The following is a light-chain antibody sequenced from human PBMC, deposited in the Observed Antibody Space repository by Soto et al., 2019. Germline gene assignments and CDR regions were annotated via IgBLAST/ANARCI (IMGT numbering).Light chain of an antibody. V-gene: IGKV1-5*01. CDR3: PQYISYTLT. CDR2: HGS. Sequence: DIQMTQSPSTLPASVGDTVTITCRASQSITNSLAWYVQKPGKAPELLIYHGSSLESGVPSRFSGSGSGTEFSLTIRSLQPDDFATYYCPQYISYTLTFGGGTKVEI. J-gene: IGKJ4*01. CDR1: QSITNS.